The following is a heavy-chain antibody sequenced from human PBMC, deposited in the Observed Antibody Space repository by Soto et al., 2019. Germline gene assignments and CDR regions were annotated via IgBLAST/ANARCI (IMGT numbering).Heavy chain of an antibody. CDR3: ANLAAYDYCHGVEE. J-gene: IGHJ6*02. V-gene: IGHV3-30*18. D-gene: IGHD6-13*01. Sequence: GGSLRLSCAASGFTLNSCGMHWVRQAPGKGLEWVAVISYDGREKYYADSVKGRFTISRDNSKNTLYLQMNSLRVEDTAVYHWANLAAYDYCHGVEEWGRGITVTVTS. CDR2: ISYDGREK. CDR1: GFTLNSCG.